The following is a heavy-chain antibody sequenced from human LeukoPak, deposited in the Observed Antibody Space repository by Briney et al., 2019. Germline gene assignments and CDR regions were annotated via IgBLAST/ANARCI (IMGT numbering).Heavy chain of an antibody. CDR3: TRGRDTTGYFVY. CDR2: IDTNTGNP. Sequence: ASVKVSCKAPGYTSTNYTINWVRLAPGQGLEWMGWIDTNTGNPTYAQGFTGRFVFSLDTSVTTTFLQISSLKAEDTAVYFCTRGRDTTGYFVYWGQGTLVTVSS. CDR1: GYTSTNYT. V-gene: IGHV7-4-1*02. D-gene: IGHD3-22*01. J-gene: IGHJ4*02.